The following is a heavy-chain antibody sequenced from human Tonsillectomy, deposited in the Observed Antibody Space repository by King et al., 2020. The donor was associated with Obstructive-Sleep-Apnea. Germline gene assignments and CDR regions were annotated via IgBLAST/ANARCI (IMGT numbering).Heavy chain of an antibody. D-gene: IGHD1-1*01. CDR3: AKGPDNWTPGGWFDP. Sequence: VQLVESGGGVVQPGRSLRLSCAASGFTFSNYDMHWVRQAPGKGLEWVAVISYDGSKKYYADSVKGRFTISRDNSKNTLYLQMNSLRPEDTAVYYCAKGPDNWTPGGWFDPWGQGTLVTVSS. CDR1: GFTFSNYD. J-gene: IGHJ5*02. CDR2: ISYDGSKK. V-gene: IGHV3-30*18.